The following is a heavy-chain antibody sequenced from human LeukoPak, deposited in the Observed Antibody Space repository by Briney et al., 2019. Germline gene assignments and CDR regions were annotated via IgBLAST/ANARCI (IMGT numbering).Heavy chain of an antibody. J-gene: IGHJ4*02. CDR2: ISGSGGST. CDR1: GFTFTTYA. Sequence: PGGSLRLSCAASGFTFTTYAMSWGRQAPGKGLEWISAISGSGGSTYYADSVKGRFTISRDNSKNTLYLQMNSLRAEDTALYYCAKDAKRNYDFWDRFDYWGQGILVTISS. CDR3: AKDAKRNYDFWDRFDY. D-gene: IGHD3-3*01. V-gene: IGHV3-23*01.